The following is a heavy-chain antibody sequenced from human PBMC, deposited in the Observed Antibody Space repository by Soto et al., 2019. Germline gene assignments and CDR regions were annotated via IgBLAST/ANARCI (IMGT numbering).Heavy chain of an antibody. J-gene: IGHJ4*02. CDR2: ISYDGSNK. D-gene: IGHD3-22*01. CDR3: ARWLTLRATYYYDSSGYSRDY. CDR1: GFTFSSYA. V-gene: IGHV3-30-3*01. Sequence: GSLRLSCAASGFTFSSYAMHWVRQAPGKGLEWVAVISYDGSNKYYADSVKGRFTISRDNSKNTLYLQMNSLRAEDTAVYYCARWLTLRATYYYDSSGYSRDYWGQGTLVTVSS.